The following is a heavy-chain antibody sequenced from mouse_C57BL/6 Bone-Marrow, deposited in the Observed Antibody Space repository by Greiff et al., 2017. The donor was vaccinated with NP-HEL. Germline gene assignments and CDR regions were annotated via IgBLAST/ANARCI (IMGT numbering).Heavy chain of an antibody. J-gene: IGHJ3*01. CDR1: GYTFTSYG. D-gene: IGHD1-1*01. Sequence: QVQLQQSGAELARPGASVTLSCKASGYTFTSYGISWVKQRTGQGLEWIGEIYPRSGNTYYNEKFKGKSTLTADKSSSTAYMELSSLTSEDSAVYFSAIFATVVATRGFAYWGKGTLGTVSA. CDR3: AIFATVVATRGFAY. V-gene: IGHV1-81*01. CDR2: IYPRSGNT.